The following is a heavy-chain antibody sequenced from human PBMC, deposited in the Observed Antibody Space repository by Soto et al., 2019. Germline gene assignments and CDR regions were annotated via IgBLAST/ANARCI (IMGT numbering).Heavy chain of an antibody. Sequence: QVQLVQSGADVKKPGSSVKVSCKASGGTFSSYSISWVRQAPGQGLEWMGRIIPILGVANYAHKFQGRVTITADKSTSTAYMELSSLRSEDTAVYYCAINYYDTAPYWGQGTMVTVSS. V-gene: IGHV1-69*02. J-gene: IGHJ3*01. CDR1: GGTFSSYS. D-gene: IGHD3-22*01. CDR2: IIPILGVA. CDR3: AINYYDTAPY.